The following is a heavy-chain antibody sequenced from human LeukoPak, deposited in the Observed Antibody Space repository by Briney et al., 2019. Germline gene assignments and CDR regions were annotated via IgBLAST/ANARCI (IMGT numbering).Heavy chain of an antibody. J-gene: IGHJ4*02. V-gene: IGHV3-73*01. CDR3: ARDLGEGLDY. CDR1: GFTFSGSA. CDR2: IRSKGKSYAT. Sequence: PGGSLRLSCAASGFTFSGSAMHWVRQASGKGLEWVGRIRSKGKSYATAYDASVKGRFTISRDNAKNSLYLQINSLRAEDTAVYYCARDLGEGLDYWGQGTLVTVSS.